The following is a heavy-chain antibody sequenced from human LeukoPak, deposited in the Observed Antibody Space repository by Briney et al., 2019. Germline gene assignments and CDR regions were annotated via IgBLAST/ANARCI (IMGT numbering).Heavy chain of an antibody. CDR2: IKSETDGGAT. D-gene: IGHD1-26*01. CDR3: TAGGRNGAFQFDS. Sequence: GGSLRLSCAASGFTFNNAWMSWVRQAPGKGLEWVARIKSETDGGATHYAAPVQGRFTISRDDSEKTLFLQMNSLKTEDTAVYYCTAGGRNGAFQFDSWGQGTLVTVSS. V-gene: IGHV3-15*01. CDR1: GFTFNNAW. J-gene: IGHJ4*02.